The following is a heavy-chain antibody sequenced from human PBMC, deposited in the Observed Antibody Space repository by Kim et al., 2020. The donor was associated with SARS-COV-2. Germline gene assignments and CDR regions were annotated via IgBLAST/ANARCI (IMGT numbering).Heavy chain of an antibody. J-gene: IGHJ6*03. CDR3: ARVNGPPAYYYYYMDV. V-gene: IGHV3-53*04. Sequence: SVKGRFTISRHNSKNTLYLQMNSLRAEDTAVYYCARVNGPPAYYYYYMDVWGKGTTVTVSS.